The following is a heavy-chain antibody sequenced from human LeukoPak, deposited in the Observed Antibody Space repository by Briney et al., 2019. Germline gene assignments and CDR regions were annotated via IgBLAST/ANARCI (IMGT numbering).Heavy chain of an antibody. J-gene: IGHJ4*02. CDR1: GGSISTYY. V-gene: IGHV4-59*12. Sequence: SETLSLTCTISGGSISTYYWSWIRQPPGKGLEWIGYVSYSGSTNYNPSLKSRVTISLDTSKNQFSLKLTSMTAADTAVYYCAKDGAPYSTGWYYWGQGTLVTVSS. CDR2: VSYSGST. D-gene: IGHD6-19*01. CDR3: AKDGAPYSTGWYY.